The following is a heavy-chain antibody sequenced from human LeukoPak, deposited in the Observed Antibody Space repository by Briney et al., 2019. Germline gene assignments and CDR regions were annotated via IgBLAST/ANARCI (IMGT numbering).Heavy chain of an antibody. D-gene: IGHD6-19*01. V-gene: IGHV3-23*01. CDR3: AKGSGSGWYGWFAP. CDR1: GFTFSSYA. CDR2: IDASGGST. J-gene: IGHJ5*02. Sequence: GGSLRLSCAASGFTFSSYAMSWVRQAPGKGLEWVSSIDASGGSTYYADSVKGWFTISRDNSKNTLFLQMSSLRAEDTAVYYCAKGSGSGWYGWFAPWGQGTLVTVSS.